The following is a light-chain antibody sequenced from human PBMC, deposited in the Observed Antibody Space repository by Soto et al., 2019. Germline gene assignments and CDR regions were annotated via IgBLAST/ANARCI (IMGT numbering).Light chain of an antibody. CDR1: QSISSW. Sequence: DIQMTQSAATLSASFGDRVTITCRASQSISSWLAWYQQKPGKAPKLLIYKASTLKSGVPSRFSGSGSGTEFTLTISSLKPEDFATYYCQQSYSTPTFGGGTKVDIK. CDR2: KAS. CDR3: QQSYSTPT. J-gene: IGKJ4*01. V-gene: IGKV1-5*03.